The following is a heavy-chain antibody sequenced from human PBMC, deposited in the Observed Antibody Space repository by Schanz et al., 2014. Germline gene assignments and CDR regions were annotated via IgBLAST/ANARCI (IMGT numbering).Heavy chain of an antibody. CDR2: ISGGGGTR. Sequence: EVQLLQSGGGLVQPGGSLRLSCAASGFTFGSYGMSWVRQGPGKGLEWVSGISGGGGTRNYADSVKGRFTVFRDNSKRTLYLEINDPRDEDTAVYYCAKDSCSSTTCYGYGMDVWGQGSTVTVSS. V-gene: IGHV3-23*01. CDR3: AKDSCSSTTCYGYGMDV. CDR1: GFTFGSYG. J-gene: IGHJ6*02. D-gene: IGHD2-2*01.